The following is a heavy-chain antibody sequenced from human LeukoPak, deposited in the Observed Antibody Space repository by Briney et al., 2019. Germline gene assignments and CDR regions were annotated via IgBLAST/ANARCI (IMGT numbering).Heavy chain of an antibody. CDR1: EFPFINAW. V-gene: IGHV3-30*18. Sequence: GGSLRLSCVVSEFPFINAWMSWVRQAPGKGLEWVAVISYDGSNKYYADSVKGRFTISRDNSKNTLYLQMNSLRAEDTAVYYCAKDLRAARNTAMAPYYYYGMDVWGQGTTVTVSS. CDR3: AKDLRAARNTAMAPYYYYGMDV. CDR2: ISYDGSNK. D-gene: IGHD5-18*01. J-gene: IGHJ6*02.